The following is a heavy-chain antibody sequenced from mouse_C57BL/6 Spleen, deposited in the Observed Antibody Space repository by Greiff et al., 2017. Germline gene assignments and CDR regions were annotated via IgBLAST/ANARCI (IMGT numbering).Heavy chain of an antibody. Sequence: QVQLQQSGAELVKPGASVKVSCKASGYTFTSYWMHWVKQRPGQGLEWIGRIHPSDSDTNYNQKFKGKATLTVDKSSSTAYMQLSSLTSEDSAVYYCAIHYYGSSWFAYWGQGTLVTVSA. CDR1: GYTFTSYW. CDR3: AIHYYGSSWFAY. J-gene: IGHJ3*01. CDR2: IHPSDSDT. V-gene: IGHV1-74*01. D-gene: IGHD1-1*01.